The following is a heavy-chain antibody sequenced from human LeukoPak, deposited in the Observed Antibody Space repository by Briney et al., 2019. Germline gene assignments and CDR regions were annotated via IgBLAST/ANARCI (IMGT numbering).Heavy chain of an antibody. Sequence: SETLSLTCAVSGGSISSSNWWSWVRQPPGKGLEWIGEIYHSGSTNYNPSLKSRVTISVDKSKNQFSLKLSPVTAADTAVYYCARFPVAAHAPFDYWGQGTLVTVSS. CDR2: IYHSGST. CDR1: GGSISSSNW. V-gene: IGHV4-4*02. CDR3: ARFPVAAHAPFDY. D-gene: IGHD6-19*01. J-gene: IGHJ4*02.